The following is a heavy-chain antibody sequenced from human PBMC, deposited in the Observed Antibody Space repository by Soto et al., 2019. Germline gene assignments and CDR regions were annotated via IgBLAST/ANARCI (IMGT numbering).Heavy chain of an antibody. CDR1: GYTFTSYA. D-gene: IGHD3-22*01. V-gene: IGHV1-3*01. J-gene: IGHJ4*02. Sequence: ASVKVSCKASGYTFTSYAMHWVRQAPGQRLEWMGWINAGNGNTKYSQKFQGRVTITRDTSASTAYMELSSLRSEDTAVYYCARAPKYDSSGYPPSVYFDYWGQGTLVTVSS. CDR2: INAGNGNT. CDR3: ARAPKYDSSGYPPSVYFDY.